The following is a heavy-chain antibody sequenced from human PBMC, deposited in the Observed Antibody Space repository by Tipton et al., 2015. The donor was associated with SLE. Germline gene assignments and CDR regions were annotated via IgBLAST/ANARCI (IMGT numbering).Heavy chain of an antibody. CDR1: KFTFSAYW. D-gene: IGHD6-13*01. Sequence: GSLRLSCAASKFTFSAYWMTWVRQAPGKGLEWVANIKHDGTETVYVDSVKGRFTISRDNAKNSLYLQMNSLRAEDTALYYCAKGQYSSSWRGYFDLWGRGTLVTVSS. J-gene: IGHJ2*01. CDR2: IKHDGTET. CDR3: AKGQYSSSWRGYFDL. V-gene: IGHV3-7*03.